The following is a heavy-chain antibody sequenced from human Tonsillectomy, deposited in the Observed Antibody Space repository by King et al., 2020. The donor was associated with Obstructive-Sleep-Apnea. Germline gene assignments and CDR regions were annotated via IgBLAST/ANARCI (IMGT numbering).Heavy chain of an antibody. D-gene: IGHD2-2*01. CDR3: ARAPNLGYCSSTSCYVWFDP. CDR1: GGSISSYY. J-gene: IGHJ5*02. Sequence: QLQESGPGLVKPSETLSLTCTVSGGSISSYYWSWIRQPPGKGLEWIGYIYYSGSTNYNPSLKSRVTISVDTSTNQFSLKLSSVTAADTAVYYCARAPNLGYCSSTSCYVWFDPWGQGTLVTVSS. V-gene: IGHV4-59*01. CDR2: IYYSGST.